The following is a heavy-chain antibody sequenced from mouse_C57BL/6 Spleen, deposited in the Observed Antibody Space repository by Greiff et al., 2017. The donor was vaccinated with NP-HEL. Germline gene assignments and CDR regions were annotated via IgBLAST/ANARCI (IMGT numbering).Heavy chain of an antibody. Sequence: EVHLVESGGGLVQPKGSLKLSCAASGFSFNTYAMNWVRQAPGKGLEWVARIRSKSNNYATYYADSVKDRFTISRDDSESMLYLQMNNLKTEDTAMYYCVRQSRYFDVWGTGTTVTVSS. CDR1: GFSFNTYA. CDR2: IRSKSNNYAT. CDR3: VRQSRYFDV. J-gene: IGHJ1*03. V-gene: IGHV10-1*01.